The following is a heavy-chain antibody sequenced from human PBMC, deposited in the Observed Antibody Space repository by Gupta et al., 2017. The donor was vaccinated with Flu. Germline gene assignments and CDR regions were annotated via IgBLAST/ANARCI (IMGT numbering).Heavy chain of an antibody. CDR1: GFVFSDFT. Sequence: GFVFSDFTMHWVRQAPGRGLEWVSCVSRISRFTFYADSVKGRFSIPRDNAENLVYLQMNSLRAEDTGVYYCAKNRASGTTKGAFDTWGQGTMLIVSA. D-gene: IGHD1-1*01. CDR2: VSRISRFT. CDR3: AKNRASGTTKGAFDT. J-gene: IGHJ3*02. V-gene: IGHV3-21*06.